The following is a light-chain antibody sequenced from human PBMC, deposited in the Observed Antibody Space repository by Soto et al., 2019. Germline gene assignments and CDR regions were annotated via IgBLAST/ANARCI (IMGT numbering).Light chain of an antibody. Sequence: EIVLTQSPGSLSLSPGQRATLSCRASQSVDTTFFAWYQKNPGQAPRLLIYGASKRATGIPDRFSGSGSGTDFTLIISRLEPEDFAVYYCQQYMSSVTFGQVTKVEIK. V-gene: IGKV3-20*01. J-gene: IGKJ1*01. CDR1: QSVDTTF. CDR3: QQYMSSVT. CDR2: GAS.